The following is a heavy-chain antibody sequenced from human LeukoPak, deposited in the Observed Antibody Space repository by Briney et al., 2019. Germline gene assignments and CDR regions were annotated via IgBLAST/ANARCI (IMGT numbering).Heavy chain of an antibody. V-gene: IGHV4-59*01. CDR2: IYYSGST. CDR3: ARGKYSSSWYNYYYGMDV. D-gene: IGHD6-13*01. Sequence: SETLSLTCTVSGGSISSYYWSWIRQPPGKGLEWIGYIYYSGSTNYNPSLKSRVTISADTSKNQFSLKLSSVTAADTAVYYCARGKYSSSWYNYYYGMDVWGQGTTVTVSS. J-gene: IGHJ6*02. CDR1: GGSISSYY.